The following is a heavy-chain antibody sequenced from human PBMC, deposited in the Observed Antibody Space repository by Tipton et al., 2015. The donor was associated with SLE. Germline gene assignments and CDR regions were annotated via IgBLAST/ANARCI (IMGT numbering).Heavy chain of an antibody. Sequence: TLSLTCTVSGGSISSYYWSWIRQPPGKGLEWIGEIDQSGSTNYNPSLKSRVTISVDTSKNQFSLKLSSVTAADTAVYYCARGSDRSGYFGAFDIWGQGATVTVSS. V-gene: IGHV4-34*09. CDR1: GGSISSYY. CDR2: IDQSGST. CDR3: ARGSDRSGYFGAFDI. J-gene: IGHJ3*02. D-gene: IGHD3-22*01.